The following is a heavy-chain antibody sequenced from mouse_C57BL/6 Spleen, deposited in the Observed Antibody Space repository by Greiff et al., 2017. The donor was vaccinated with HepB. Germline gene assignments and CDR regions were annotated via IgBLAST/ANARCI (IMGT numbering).Heavy chain of an antibody. V-gene: IGHV1-55*01. CDR3: ARKGQTGPAWFAY. CDR2: IYPGSGST. Sequence: QVQLQQPGAELVKPGASVKMSCKASGYTFTSYWITWVKQRPGQGLEWIGDIYPGSGSTNYNEKFKSKATLTVDTSSSTAYMQLSSLTSEDSAVYYCARKGQTGPAWFAYWGQGTLVTVSA. J-gene: IGHJ3*01. CDR1: GYTFTSYW. D-gene: IGHD4-1*01.